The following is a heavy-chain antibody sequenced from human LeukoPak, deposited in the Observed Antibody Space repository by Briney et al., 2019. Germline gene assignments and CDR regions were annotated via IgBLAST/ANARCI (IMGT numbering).Heavy chain of an antibody. V-gene: IGHV6-1*01. J-gene: IGHJ5*02. CDR1: GDSVSSNSVT. CDR2: TYYRSTWYS. CDR3: ARRLTQYDCFDP. D-gene: IGHD2-2*01. Sequence: SQTLSLTCAISGDSVSSNSVTWNWIRQSPSRGLEWLGRTYYRSTWYSDYAVSVRGRITVNPDTSKNQFSLHLNSVTPEDTAVYYCARRLTQYDCFDPWGQGILVTVSS.